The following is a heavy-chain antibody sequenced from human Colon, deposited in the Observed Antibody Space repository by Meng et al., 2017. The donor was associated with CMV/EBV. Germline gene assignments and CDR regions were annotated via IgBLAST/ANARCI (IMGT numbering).Heavy chain of an antibody. J-gene: IGHJ5*02. CDR3: ARGRNWFDP. CDR1: NGSTSNSY. CDR2: MYQGGST. V-gene: IGHV4-59*01. Sequence: SETLSLTCTVSNGSTSNSYCSWIRQSPGKGLEWIGHMYQGGSTKYNPSLESRITMSVDTSKNQFSLRLSSVTAEDTAVYYCARGRNWFDPWGRGTLVTVSS.